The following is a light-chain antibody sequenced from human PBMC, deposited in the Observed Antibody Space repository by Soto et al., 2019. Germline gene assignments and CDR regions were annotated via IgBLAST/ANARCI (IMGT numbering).Light chain of an antibody. CDR2: KAS. J-gene: IGKJ1*01. Sequence: DIQMTQSPSTLSASVGDRVTITCRASQSIVVWLAWYQQKPGKAPKLLIYKASILQSGVPSRFSGSGSGTEFTLTISSLQPDDFATYYCQHYHSYPWTFGQGAEVVVK. V-gene: IGKV1-5*03. CDR1: QSIVVW. CDR3: QHYHSYPWT.